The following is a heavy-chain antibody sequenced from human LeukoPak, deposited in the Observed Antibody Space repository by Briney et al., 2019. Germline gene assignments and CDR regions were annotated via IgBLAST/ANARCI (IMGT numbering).Heavy chain of an antibody. J-gene: IGHJ6*02. CDR1: VDLDSGQSAF. V-gene: IGHV6-1*01. D-gene: IGHD6-19*01. CDR2: TYYRSKWYN. Sequence: QTLSLICAISVDLDSGQSAFWKWIRQSPSRGLEWLGRTYYRSKWYNDYAVSVKSRITINPDTSKNQFSPQLSSVTPEDTAVYYCARDSSGWGERGMVVGGRGTEVSVSS. CDR3: ARDSSGWGERGMVV.